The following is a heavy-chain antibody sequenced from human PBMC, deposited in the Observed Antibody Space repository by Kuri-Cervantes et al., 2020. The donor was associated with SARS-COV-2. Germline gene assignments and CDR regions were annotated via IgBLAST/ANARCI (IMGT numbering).Heavy chain of an antibody. CDR3: ARGGDIVVVPAAIEFLRWFDP. J-gene: IGHJ5*02. Sequence: GESLKISCAASGFTFSSYGMHWDRQAPGKGLEWVAVIWYDGSNKYYADSVKGRFTISRDNSKNTLYLQMNSLRAEDTAVYYCARGGDIVVVPAAIEFLRWFDPWGQGTLVTVSS. D-gene: IGHD2-2*01. V-gene: IGHV3-33*08. CDR2: IWYDGSNK. CDR1: GFTFSSYG.